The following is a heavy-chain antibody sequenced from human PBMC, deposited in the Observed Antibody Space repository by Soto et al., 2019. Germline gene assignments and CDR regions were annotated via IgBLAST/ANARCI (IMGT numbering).Heavy chain of an antibody. V-gene: IGHV3-9*01. Sequence: EVQLVESGGGLVQPGRSLRLSCAASGFRFGDYAMHWVRQAPGKGLEWVSGISYNSGSIGYADSVKGRFTISRDTAKNSLYLQMNSLRAEDTALYYCVKDIEENQLLYDAFDIWGQGTMVTVSS. CDR2: ISYNSGSI. CDR1: GFRFGDYA. D-gene: IGHD2-2*01. CDR3: VKDIEENQLLYDAFDI. J-gene: IGHJ3*02.